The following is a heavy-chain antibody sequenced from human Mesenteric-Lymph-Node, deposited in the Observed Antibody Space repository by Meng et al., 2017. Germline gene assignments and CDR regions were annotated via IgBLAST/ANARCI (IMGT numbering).Heavy chain of an antibody. CDR2: ITTTSSYT. D-gene: IGHD2-21*02. CDR3: ARGVLVTSPKDS. CDR1: GFTLSTYN. Sequence: GESLKISCAASGFTLSTYNMNWVRQAPGKGLECVSRITTTSSYTYYADSVKGRFTVSRDNAKNSLFLQMNSLRADDTAVYYCARGVLVTSPKDSWGQGTLVTVSS. J-gene: IGHJ4*02. V-gene: IGHV3-21*01.